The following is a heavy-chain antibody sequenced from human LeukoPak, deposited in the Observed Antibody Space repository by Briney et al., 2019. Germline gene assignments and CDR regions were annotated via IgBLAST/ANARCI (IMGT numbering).Heavy chain of an antibody. CDR2: IYYNGNT. V-gene: IGHV4-39*07. D-gene: IGHD6-19*01. CDR3: ARIRHVGGTDY. J-gene: IGHJ4*02. Sequence: SETLSLTCTVSGDSIGSSSYFWGWIRQPPGKGLEWIVTIYYNGNTYYTPSLKSRVTISIDTSKNQFSLKLSSVTAADTAVYFCARIRHVGGTDYWGRGTLVTVSS. CDR1: GDSIGSSSYF.